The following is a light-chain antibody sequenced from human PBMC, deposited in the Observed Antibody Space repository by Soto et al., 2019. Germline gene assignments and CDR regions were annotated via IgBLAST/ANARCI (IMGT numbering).Light chain of an antibody. CDR2: ANI. V-gene: IGLV1-40*01. CDR3: SSYTSSSTLI. Sequence: QSVLTQPPSVSGAPGQRVTISCTGSSSNIGADYDIHWYQHLPGTAPKLLIYANINRPSGVPDRFSGSKSGTSASLAITELQAEDEADYYCSSYTSSSTLIFGGGTKLTVL. CDR1: SSNIGADYD. J-gene: IGLJ2*01.